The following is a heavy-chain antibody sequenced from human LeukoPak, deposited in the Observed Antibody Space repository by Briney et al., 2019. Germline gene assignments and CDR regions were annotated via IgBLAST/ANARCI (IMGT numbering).Heavy chain of an antibody. Sequence: PGGSLRLSCAASGFTFSSYGMHWVRQAPGKGLEWVAVISYDGSNKYYADSVKGRFTISRDNSKNTLYLQMNSLRAEDTAVYYCAKPTAGYYDSSGWYYFDYWGQGTLVTVSS. J-gene: IGHJ4*02. D-gene: IGHD3-22*01. V-gene: IGHV3-30*18. CDR1: GFTFSSYG. CDR2: ISYDGSNK. CDR3: AKPTAGYYDSSGWYYFDY.